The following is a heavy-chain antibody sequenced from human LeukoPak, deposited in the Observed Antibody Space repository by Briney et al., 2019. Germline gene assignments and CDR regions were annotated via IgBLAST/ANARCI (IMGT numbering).Heavy chain of an antibody. J-gene: IGHJ5*02. CDR3: AKDQRYCSGGSCLDWFDP. V-gene: IGHV3-30*02. CDR2: IRYDGSNK. CDR1: GFTFSSYG. D-gene: IGHD2-15*01. Sequence: GGSLRLSCAASGFTFSSYGMHWVRQAPGKGLEWVAFIRYDGSNKYYADSVKGRFTISRDNSKNTLYLQMNSLRAEDTAVYYCAKDQRYCSGGSCLDWFDPWGQGTLVTVS.